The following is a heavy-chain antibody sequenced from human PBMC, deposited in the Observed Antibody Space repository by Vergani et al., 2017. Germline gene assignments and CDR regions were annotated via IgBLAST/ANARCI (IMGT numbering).Heavy chain of an antibody. J-gene: IGHJ4*02. Sequence: EVQLVESGGGLVQPGRSLRLSCAASGFTFDDYAMHWVRQAPGKGLEWVSGISWNSCSIGYADSVKGRFTISRDNAKNSLYLQMNSLRAEDTALYYCAKDKGIAVAGIYDYWGQGTLVTVSS. CDR1: GFTFDDYA. CDR2: ISWNSCSI. D-gene: IGHD6-19*01. V-gene: IGHV3-9*01. CDR3: AKDKGIAVAGIYDY.